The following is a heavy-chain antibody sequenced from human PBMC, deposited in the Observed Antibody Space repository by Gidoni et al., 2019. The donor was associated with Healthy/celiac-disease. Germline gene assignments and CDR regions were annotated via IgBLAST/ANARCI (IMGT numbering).Heavy chain of an antibody. V-gene: IGHV3-74*01. CDR2: INSDGSST. CDR1: GFTFSSYW. D-gene: IGHD3-16*01. J-gene: IGHJ3*02. CDR3: ARAEGVIWAFDI. Sequence: EVQLVESGGGLVQPGGSLRLSCAASGFTFSSYWMHWVRQAPGKGLVWVSRINSDGSSTSYADSVKGRFTISRDNAKNTLYLQMNSLRAEDTAVYYCARAEGVIWAFDIWGQGTMVTVSS.